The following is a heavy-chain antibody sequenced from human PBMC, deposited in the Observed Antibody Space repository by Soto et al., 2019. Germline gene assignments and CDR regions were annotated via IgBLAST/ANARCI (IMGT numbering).Heavy chain of an antibody. Sequence: QVQLVQAGAEVKKPGASVKVSCKASRYTFTSYGISWVRQAPGQGREWMGWSSAYNGNTKYEEKLQGRVTMTTDTSTSTAYKELRSLRSADTAVYYCARDAAIGMIDYWGQGTLVTVSS. D-gene: IGHD3-16*01. CDR3: ARDAAIGMIDY. CDR2: SSAYNGNT. CDR1: RYTFTSYG. V-gene: IGHV1-18*01. J-gene: IGHJ4*02.